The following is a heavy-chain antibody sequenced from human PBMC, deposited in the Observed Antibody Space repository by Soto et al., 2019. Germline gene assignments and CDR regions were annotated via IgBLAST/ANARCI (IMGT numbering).Heavy chain of an antibody. Sequence: EVPLVESGGGLVQPGGSLRLSCAASGFTFSSYEMNWVRQAPGKGLEWVSYISSSGSTIYYADSVKGRFTISRDNAKNSLYLQMNSLRAEDTAVYYCAREPYYYDSSGPVDAFDIWGQGTMVTVSS. CDR3: AREPYYYDSSGPVDAFDI. D-gene: IGHD3-22*01. J-gene: IGHJ3*02. CDR1: GFTFSSYE. CDR2: ISSSGSTI. V-gene: IGHV3-48*03.